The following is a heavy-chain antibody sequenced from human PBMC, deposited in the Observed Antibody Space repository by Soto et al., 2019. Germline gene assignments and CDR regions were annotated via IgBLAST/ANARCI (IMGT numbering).Heavy chain of an antibody. CDR3: ARQVLDSSGWYYFDY. J-gene: IGHJ4*02. CDR2: INHSGST. CDR1: GGSFSGYY. V-gene: IGHV4-34*01. Sequence: QVQLQQWGAGLLKPSETLSLTCAVYGGSFSGYYWSWIRQPPGKGLGWIGEINHSGSTNYNPSLKSRVTISVDTSKNQFSLKLSSVTAADTAVYYCARQVLDSSGWYYFDYWGQGTLVTVSS. D-gene: IGHD6-19*01.